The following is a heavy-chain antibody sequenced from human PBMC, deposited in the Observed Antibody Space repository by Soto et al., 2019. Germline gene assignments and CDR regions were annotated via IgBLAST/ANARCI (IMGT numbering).Heavy chain of an antibody. Sequence: ASVKVSCKASGYTFTSYAMHWVRQAPGQRLEWMGWINAGNGNTKYSQKFQGRVTITRDTSASTAYMELSSLRSEDTAVYYCARGPSVRHYYYYGMDVWGQGTTVTVSS. D-gene: IGHD3-10*01. CDR3: ARGPSVRHYYYYGMDV. CDR2: INAGNGNT. CDR1: GYTFTSYA. J-gene: IGHJ6*02. V-gene: IGHV1-3*01.